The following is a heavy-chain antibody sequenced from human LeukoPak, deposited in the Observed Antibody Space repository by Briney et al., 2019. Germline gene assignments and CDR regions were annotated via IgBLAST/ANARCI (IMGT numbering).Heavy chain of an antibody. D-gene: IGHD4-17*01. J-gene: IGHJ3*02. Sequence: PSETLSLTCAVYGGSFSGYYWSWIRQPPGKGLEWIGEINHSGSTNYNPSLKSRVTISVDTSKNQFSLKLSSVTAADTAVYYCARVRGTVTTPREGAFDIWGQGTMVTVSS. CDR3: ARVRGTVTTPREGAFDI. V-gene: IGHV4-34*01. CDR2: INHSGST. CDR1: GGSFSGYY.